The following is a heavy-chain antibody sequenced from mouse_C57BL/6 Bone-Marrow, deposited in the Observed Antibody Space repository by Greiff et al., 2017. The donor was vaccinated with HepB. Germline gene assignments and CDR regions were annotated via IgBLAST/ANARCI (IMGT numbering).Heavy chain of an antibody. Sequence: VHVKQSGPVLVKPGASVKMSCKASGYTFTDYYMNWVKQSHGKSLEWIGVINPYNGGTSYNQKFKGKATLTVDKSSSTAYMELNSLTSEDSAVYYCARGVSYWGQGTLVTVSA. J-gene: IGHJ3*01. CDR1: GYTFTDYY. V-gene: IGHV1-19*01. CDR3: ARGVSY. CDR2: INPYNGGT.